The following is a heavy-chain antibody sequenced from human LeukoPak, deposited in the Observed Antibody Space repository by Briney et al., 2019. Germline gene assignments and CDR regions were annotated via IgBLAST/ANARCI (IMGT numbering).Heavy chain of an antibody. CDR1: GYTLTELS. CDR3: ATSSGASWGDY. CDR2: FDPEDGET. Sequence: RSSLKASCKVCGYTLTELSMHWVRQAPGKGLEWMGGFDPEDGETIYAQKFQGRVTMTEDTSTDTAYMELSSLRSEDTAVYYCATSSGASWGDYWGQGTLVTVSS. J-gene: IGHJ4*02. V-gene: IGHV1-24*01. D-gene: IGHD2-15*01.